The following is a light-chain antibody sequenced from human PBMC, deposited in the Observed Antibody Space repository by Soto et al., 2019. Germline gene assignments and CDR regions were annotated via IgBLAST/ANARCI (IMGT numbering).Light chain of an antibody. V-gene: IGLV4-69*01. J-gene: IGLJ2*01. CDR3: QTGGAGTVV. Sequence: QSVLTQSPSASASLGASVKLTCTLSRGHSSYAIAWHQQQPEKGPRYLMKLNSDGSHSKGDGIPDRFSGSSSGAERYLTISSLQSEDEADYYCQTGGAGTVVFGGGTKLTVL. CDR2: LNSDGSH. CDR1: RGHSSYA.